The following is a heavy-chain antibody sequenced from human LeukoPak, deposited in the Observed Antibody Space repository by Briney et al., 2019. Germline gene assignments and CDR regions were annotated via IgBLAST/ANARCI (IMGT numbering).Heavy chain of an antibody. D-gene: IGHD2-15*01. Sequence: GGSLRLSCAASGFTFSSYSMNWVRQAPGKGLGWVSSISSSSSYIYYADSVKGRFTISRDNAKNSLYLQMNSLRAEDTAVYYCASSGDEDYGDAFDIWGQGTMVTVSS. CDR3: ASSGDEDYGDAFDI. V-gene: IGHV3-21*01. J-gene: IGHJ3*02. CDR2: ISSSSSYI. CDR1: GFTFSSYS.